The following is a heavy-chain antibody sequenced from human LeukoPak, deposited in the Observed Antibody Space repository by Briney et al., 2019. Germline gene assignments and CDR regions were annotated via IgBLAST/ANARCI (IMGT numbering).Heavy chain of an antibody. D-gene: IGHD5-18*01. CDR2: ISYDGSNK. J-gene: IGHJ4*02. Sequence: HPGGSLRLSCAASGFTFSSYGMHWVRQAPGKGLEWVAVISYDGSNKYYADSVKGRFTISRDNSKNTLYLQMNSLRAEDTAVYYCARAAYGYSYGYVSPSIDYWGQGTLVTVSS. V-gene: IGHV3-30*03. CDR3: ARAAYGYSYGYVSPSIDY. CDR1: GFTFSSYG.